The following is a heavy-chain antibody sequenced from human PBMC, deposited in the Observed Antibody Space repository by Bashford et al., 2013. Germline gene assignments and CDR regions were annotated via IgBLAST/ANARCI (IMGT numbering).Heavy chain of an antibody. J-gene: IGHJ4*02. Sequence: ASVKVSCKASGYTFTNYGVTWVRQAPGQGLEWMGWISAHNGDTNYAQNLQGRVTMTTDTSTSTAYMELRSLRSDDTAVYYCARDDETTNARGGDYYYFDYVGPGNPVTVSS. V-gene: IGHV1-18*01. CDR3: ARDDETTNARGGDYYYFDY. D-gene: IGHD2-21*02. CDR2: ISAHNGDT. CDR1: GYTFTNYG.